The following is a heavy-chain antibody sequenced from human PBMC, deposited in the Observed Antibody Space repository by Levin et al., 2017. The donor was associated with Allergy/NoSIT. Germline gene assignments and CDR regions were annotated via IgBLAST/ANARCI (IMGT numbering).Heavy chain of an antibody. Sequence: SQTLSLTCAVYGGSFRGYYWSWIRQPPGKGLEWIGEINHSGSTNYNPSLKSRVTISVDTSKNQFSLKLSSVTAADTAVYYCARTVPAATLYYYYYYMDVWGKGTTVTVSS. CDR1: GGSFRGYY. CDR3: ARTVPAATLYYYYYYMDV. J-gene: IGHJ6*03. D-gene: IGHD2-2*01. CDR2: INHSGST. V-gene: IGHV4-34*01.